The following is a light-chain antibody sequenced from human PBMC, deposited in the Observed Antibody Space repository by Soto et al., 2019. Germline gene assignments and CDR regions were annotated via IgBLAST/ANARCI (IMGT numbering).Light chain of an antibody. CDR3: QQRSKWPPAT. CDR1: QSVSSY. J-gene: IGKJ4*01. V-gene: IGKV3-11*01. Sequence: EIVLTQSPATLSLSPGERATLSCRASQSVSSYLAWYQQKPGQAPRLLIYDASNRATGIPARFSGSGSGTDFTLTISSLEPEDFAVYYCQQRSKWPPATFGGGTKVEIK. CDR2: DAS.